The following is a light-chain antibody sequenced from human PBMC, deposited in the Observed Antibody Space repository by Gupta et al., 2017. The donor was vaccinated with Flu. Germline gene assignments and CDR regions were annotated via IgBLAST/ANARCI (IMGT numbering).Light chain of an antibody. CDR3: QQYDNLHGPT. CDR2: DAS. CDR1: QDISNY. Sequence: DIQMPQSPSSLSASVGDRVTITCQASQDISNYLNWYQQKPGKAPKLRIYDASNVETGVPSRFSGSGSGTDFTFTISSLQPEEIAPDYCQQYDNLHGPTFGGGTKVEIK. J-gene: IGKJ4*02. V-gene: IGKV1-33*01.